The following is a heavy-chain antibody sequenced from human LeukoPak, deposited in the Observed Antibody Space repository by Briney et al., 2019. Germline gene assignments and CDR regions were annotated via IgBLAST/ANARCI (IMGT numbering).Heavy chain of an antibody. CDR2: IFSGGST. V-gene: IGHV3-66*01. Sequence: GGSLRLSCAASGFTFSSYAMSWVRQAPGKGLEWVSVIFSGGSTYYADSVKGRFTISRDNSKNTLYLQMNSLRAEDSSVYYCARGEYNWNDLHLWGQGTLVTVSS. J-gene: IGHJ5*02. CDR3: ARGEYNWNDLHL. D-gene: IGHD1-20*01. CDR1: GFTFSSYA.